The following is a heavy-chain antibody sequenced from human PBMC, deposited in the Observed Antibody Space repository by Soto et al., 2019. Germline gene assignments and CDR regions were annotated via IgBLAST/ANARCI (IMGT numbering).Heavy chain of an antibody. D-gene: IGHD3-9*01. CDR1: GGTFSSYA. J-gene: IGHJ6*02. CDR2: IIPIFGTA. Sequence: GASVKVSCKASGGTFSSYAISWVRQAPGQGLEWMGGIIPIFGTANYAQKFQGRVTITADKSTSTAYMELSSLRSEDTAVYYCARDIPIPLRYFDWLSHFVYGMDVWGQGTTVTVSS. V-gene: IGHV1-69*06. CDR3: ARDIPIPLRYFDWLSHFVYGMDV.